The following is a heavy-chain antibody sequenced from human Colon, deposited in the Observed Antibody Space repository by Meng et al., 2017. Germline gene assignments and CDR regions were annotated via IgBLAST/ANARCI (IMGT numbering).Heavy chain of an antibody. CDR3: ARDRLQYYAGSGYHNWFDP. V-gene: IGHV3-11*01. D-gene: IGHD3-22*01. J-gene: IGHJ5*02. CDR2: ISSGGSSI. Sequence: QFQSVESGGTLVKPAGSFRLSSLGSGFTFSEYSMSWIRHAPEKGLEWLSYISSGGSSIYYTDSVKGRFIISRDNAKNSLYLQMHGLRAEDTALYYCARDRLQYYAGSGYHNWFDPWGQGTLVTVSS. CDR1: GFTFSEYS.